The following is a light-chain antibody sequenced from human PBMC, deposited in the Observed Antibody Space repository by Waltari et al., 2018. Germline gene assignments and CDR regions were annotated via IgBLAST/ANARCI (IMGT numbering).Light chain of an antibody. CDR3: QQSYSTPVFT. J-gene: IGKJ3*01. Sequence: DIQMTQSPASLSASVGERVTLTCRAGENIRRYLNWYQQKPRKAPKLRIQTASNLQSGVPSRFSGRGSGTDFTLTISSLHPDDFATYFCQQSYSTPVFTFGPGTKVDVK. CDR2: TAS. CDR1: ENIRRY. V-gene: IGKV1-39*01.